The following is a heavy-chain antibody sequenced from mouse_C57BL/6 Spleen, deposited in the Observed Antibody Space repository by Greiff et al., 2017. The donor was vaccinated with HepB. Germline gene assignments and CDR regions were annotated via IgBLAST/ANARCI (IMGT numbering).Heavy chain of an antibody. V-gene: IGHV1-69*01. CDR2: IDPSDSYT. CDR3: ARGDYYYAMDY. Sequence: QVQLQPGAELVMPGASVKLSCKASGYTFTSYWMHWVKQRPGQGLEWIGEIDPSDSYTNYNQKFKGKSTLTVDKSSSTAYMQLSSLTSEDSAVYYCARGDYYYAMDYWGQGTSVTVSS. CDR1: GYTFTSYW. D-gene: IGHD2-4*01. J-gene: IGHJ4*01.